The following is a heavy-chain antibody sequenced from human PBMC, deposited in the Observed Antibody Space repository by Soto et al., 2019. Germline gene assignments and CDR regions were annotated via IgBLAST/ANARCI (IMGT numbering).Heavy chain of an antibody. CDR3: ARGLRRGINMVRGVNKFDY. D-gene: IGHD3-10*01. Sequence: PSETLPLTCAVYGGSFSGYYWSWIRQPPGKGLEWIGEINHSGSTNYNPSLKSRVTISVDTSKNQFSLKLSSVTAADTAVYYCARGLRRGINMVRGVNKFDYWGQGNPVPVSS. V-gene: IGHV4-34*01. J-gene: IGHJ4*02. CDR1: GGSFSGYY. CDR2: INHSGST.